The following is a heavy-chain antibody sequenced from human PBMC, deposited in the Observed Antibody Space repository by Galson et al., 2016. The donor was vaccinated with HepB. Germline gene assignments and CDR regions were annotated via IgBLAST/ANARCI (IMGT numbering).Heavy chain of an antibody. V-gene: IGHV4-61*01. Sequence: ETLSLTCTVSGGSVSSNFYYWSWIRQPPGKGLEWIGYSLYSGSTSYNPSLKSRVTISVDTSKNQFSLKLSSVTAADTAVYYCAREISGYCSSTSCYTGGDFWGQGILSPSPQ. CDR1: GGSVSSNFYY. CDR2: SLYSGST. CDR3: AREISGYCSSTSCYTGGDF. J-gene: IGHJ4*02. D-gene: IGHD2-2*02.